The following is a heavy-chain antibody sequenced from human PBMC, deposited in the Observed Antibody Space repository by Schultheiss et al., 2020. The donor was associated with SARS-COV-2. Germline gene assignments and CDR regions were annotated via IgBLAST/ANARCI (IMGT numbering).Heavy chain of an antibody. CDR1: GFTFSSYA. CDR2: ISSNGGST. Sequence: GGSLRLSCAASGFTFSSYAMSWVRQAPGKGLEYVSAISSNGGSTYYADSVKGRFTISRDNSKNTLYLQMNSLRAEDTAVYYCAKDTTTVGVNDAFDIWGQGTMVTVSS. CDR3: AKDTTTVGVNDAFDI. V-gene: IGHV3-23*01. D-gene: IGHD4-23*01. J-gene: IGHJ3*02.